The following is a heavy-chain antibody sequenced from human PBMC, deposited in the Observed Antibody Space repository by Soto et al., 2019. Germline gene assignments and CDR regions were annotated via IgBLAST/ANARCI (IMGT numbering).Heavy chain of an antibody. Sequence: AGGSLRLSCAASGFTVSSNYMSWVRQAPGKGLEWVSVIYSGGSTYYADSVKGRFTISRDNSKNTLYLQMNSLRAEDTAVYYCARGRSGYINPVDYWGQGTLVTVSS. D-gene: IGHD3-22*01. CDR1: GFTVSSNY. CDR3: ARGRSGYINPVDY. CDR2: IYSGGST. V-gene: IGHV3-53*01. J-gene: IGHJ4*02.